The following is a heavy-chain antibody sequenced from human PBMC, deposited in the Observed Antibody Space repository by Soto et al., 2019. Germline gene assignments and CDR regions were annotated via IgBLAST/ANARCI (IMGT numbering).Heavy chain of an antibody. Sequence: QVQLVESGGGVVQPGRSLRLSCAASGFTFSSSGMHWVRQAPGKGLEWVAVISYDGSNKYYADSVKGRFTISRDNSKNTLYLQMNSLRAEDTAVYYCAKLSPGRYYYDSSGYYDAFDIWGQGTMVTVSS. CDR1: GFTFSSSG. V-gene: IGHV3-30*18. CDR2: ISYDGSNK. D-gene: IGHD3-22*01. CDR3: AKLSPGRYYYDSSGYYDAFDI. J-gene: IGHJ3*02.